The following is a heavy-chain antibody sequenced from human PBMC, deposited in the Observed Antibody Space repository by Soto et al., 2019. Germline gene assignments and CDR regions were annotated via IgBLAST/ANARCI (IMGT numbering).Heavy chain of an antibody. CDR3: ARDSDSSSSGGFDY. V-gene: IGHV4-30-4*01. CDR2: IYYSGST. D-gene: IGHD6-6*01. Sequence: SETLSLTCTVSGGSISSGDYYWSWIRQPPGKGLEWIGYIYYSGSTYYNPSLKSRVTISVDTSKNQFSLKLSSVTAADTAVYYCARDSDSSSSGGFDYWGQGTLVTVS. CDR1: GGSISSGDYY. J-gene: IGHJ4*02.